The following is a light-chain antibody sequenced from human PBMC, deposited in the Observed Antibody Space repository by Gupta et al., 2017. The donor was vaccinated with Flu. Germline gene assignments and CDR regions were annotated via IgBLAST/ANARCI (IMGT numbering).Light chain of an antibody. V-gene: IGKV1-39*01. CDR1: QSISRD. CDR2: AAS. Sequence: DIQMTQSPSSLSASVGDRVTITCRASQSISRDLNWYQQKPGTAPRLLIYAASSLQSGVPSRFSGGGSGTDFTLTISSLQPEDFATYYCQHYYNLPFTFGPGTKVDFK. J-gene: IGKJ3*01. CDR3: QHYYNLPFT.